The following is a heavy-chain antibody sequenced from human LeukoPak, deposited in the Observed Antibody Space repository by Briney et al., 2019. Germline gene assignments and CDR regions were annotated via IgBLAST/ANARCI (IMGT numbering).Heavy chain of an antibody. CDR2: ISGSGGST. D-gene: IGHD6-19*01. Sequence: PGGSLRLSCAASGFTFSSYAMSWARQAPGKGLERVSAISGSGGSTYYADSVKGRFTISRDNSKNTLYLQMNSLRAEDTAVYYCAKDGSRQWLEGVLSYYFDYWGQGTLVTVSS. V-gene: IGHV3-23*01. CDR3: AKDGSRQWLEGVLSYYFDY. J-gene: IGHJ4*02. CDR1: GFTFSSYA.